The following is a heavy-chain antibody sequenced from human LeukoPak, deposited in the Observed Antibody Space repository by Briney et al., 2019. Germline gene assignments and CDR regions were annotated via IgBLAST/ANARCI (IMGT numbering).Heavy chain of an antibody. CDR2: INSDGSST. V-gene: IGHV3-74*01. CDR3: AREDSSGYYGGGTIDY. J-gene: IGHJ4*02. Sequence: PGGSLRLSCAASGFTFSSYWMHWVRQAPGKGLVWVSRINSDGSSTSYADSVKGRFTISRDNAKNTLYLQMNSLRAEDTAVYYCAREDSSGYYGGGTIDYWGQGTLVTVSS. CDR1: GFTFSSYW. D-gene: IGHD3-22*01.